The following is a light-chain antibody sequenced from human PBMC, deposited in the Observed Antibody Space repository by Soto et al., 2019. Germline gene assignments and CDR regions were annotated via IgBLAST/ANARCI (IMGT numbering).Light chain of an antibody. J-gene: IGLJ2*01. CDR1: SSDVGSYDL. CDR2: EDN. Sequence: QSVLTQPASVSGAPGQSITISCAGTSSDVGSYDLLSWYQQHPDTAPKLIIHEDNKRPSVVPYLFSGSKSGNTASLTISGLQAEDEDEYYCCSYAGRSTVVFGGGTKLTVL. CDR3: CSYAGRSTVV. V-gene: IGLV2-23*01.